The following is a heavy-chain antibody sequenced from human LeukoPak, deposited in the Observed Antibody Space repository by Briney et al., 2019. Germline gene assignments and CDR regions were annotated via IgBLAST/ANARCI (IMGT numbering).Heavy chain of an antibody. CDR1: GYSISSGYY. Sequence: SETLSLTCIVSGYSISSGYYWGWIRQPPGKGLEWIGSIYHSGSTYYNPSLKSRVTISVDTSKYQFSLKLSSVTAADTAVYYCARATGSYYRNWFDPWGQGTLVTVSS. J-gene: IGHJ5*02. CDR2: IYHSGST. CDR3: ARATGSYYRNWFDP. V-gene: IGHV4-38-2*02. D-gene: IGHD1-26*01.